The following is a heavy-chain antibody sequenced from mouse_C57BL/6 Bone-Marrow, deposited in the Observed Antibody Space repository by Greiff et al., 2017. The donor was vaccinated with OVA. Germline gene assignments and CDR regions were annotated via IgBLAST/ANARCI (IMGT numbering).Heavy chain of an antibody. V-gene: IGHV1-82*01. Sequence: VQLQESGPELVKPGASVKISCKASGYAFSSSWMNWVKQRPGKGLEGIGRIYPGDGDTNYNGKFKGKATLTPDKSSSTAYSQLSSLTSEDSAVYFCARHEDGYYASYFDYWGQGTTLTVSS. CDR2: IYPGDGDT. J-gene: IGHJ2*01. CDR3: ARHEDGYYASYFDY. CDR1: GYAFSSSW. D-gene: IGHD2-3*01.